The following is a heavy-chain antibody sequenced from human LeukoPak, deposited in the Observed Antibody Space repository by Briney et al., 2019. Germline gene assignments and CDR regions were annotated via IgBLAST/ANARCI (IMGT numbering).Heavy chain of an antibody. V-gene: IGHV3-48*02. D-gene: IGHD3-10*01. CDR2: ISSSSSSI. J-gene: IGHJ4*02. Sequence: GGSLRLSCAASGFTVSSNYMNWVRQAPGKGLEWVSYISSSSSSIYYADSVKGRFTISRDNAKNSLYLQMNSLRDEDTAVYYCARGGYYGSGSYYFHWGQGTLVTVSS. CDR1: GFTVSSNY. CDR3: ARGGYYGSGSYYFH.